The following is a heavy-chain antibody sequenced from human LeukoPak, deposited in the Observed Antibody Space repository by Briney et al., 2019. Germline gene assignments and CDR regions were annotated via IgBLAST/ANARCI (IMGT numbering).Heavy chain of an antibody. CDR3: ARDLGAAGTARDAFDI. CDR1: GGSISGYY. J-gene: IGHJ3*02. Sequence: PSETLSLSCTVSGGSISGYYWSWIRQPAGGGLEWIGHVHTSGSTNYNPSLKSRVTMSGDTSKNQFSLKLNSVTAEDTAVYYCARDLGAAGTARDAFDIWGQGTMVTVSS. D-gene: IGHD6-13*01. CDR2: VHTSGST. V-gene: IGHV4-4*07.